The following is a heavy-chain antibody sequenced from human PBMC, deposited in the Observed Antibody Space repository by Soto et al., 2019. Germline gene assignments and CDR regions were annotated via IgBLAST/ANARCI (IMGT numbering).Heavy chain of an antibody. J-gene: IGHJ4*02. Sequence: QVQLVQSGAEVKKPGSSVKVSCKASGGIFSPYAISWLRQAPGQGLEWMGGIIPIFGTPNYAQRFQGRVTITADESTSTAYMELSRLRSDDTAVYYCARDRDDYGSGNYYNRIDFWGQGTLVTGSS. D-gene: IGHD3-10*01. CDR1: GGIFSPYA. V-gene: IGHV1-69*01. CDR2: IIPIFGTP. CDR3: ARDRDDYGSGNYYNRIDF.